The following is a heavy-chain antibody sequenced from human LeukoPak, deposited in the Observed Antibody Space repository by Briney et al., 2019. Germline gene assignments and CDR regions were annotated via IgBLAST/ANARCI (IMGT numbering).Heavy chain of an antibody. CDR3: ARQLGDRLLFDY. CDR1: GVSISSYY. V-gene: IGHV4-59*01. CDR2: ISYSGST. J-gene: IGHJ4*02. Sequence: PSETLSLTCTVSGVSISSYYWSWIRQPPGKGLDWIGYISYSGSTNYNPSLKSRVTISVDTSKNQFSLKLSSVTAADTAVYYCARQLGDRLLFDYWGQGTLVTVSS. D-gene: IGHD2-21*01.